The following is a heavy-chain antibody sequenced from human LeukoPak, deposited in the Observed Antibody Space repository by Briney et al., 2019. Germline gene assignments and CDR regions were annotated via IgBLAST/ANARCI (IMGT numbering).Heavy chain of an antibody. J-gene: IGHJ4*02. Sequence: PGGSLRLSCAASGFTFNYYNMNWVRQAPGKALEWVSSITSSGAYIFYADSVKGRFTISRDNAKNSLYLQMNSLRAEDTAVYYCARAPRPYCSSTSCYVGYWGQGTLVTVSS. CDR2: ITSSGAYI. D-gene: IGHD2-2*01. V-gene: IGHV3-21*01. CDR3: ARAPRPYCSSTSCYVGY. CDR1: GFTFNYYN.